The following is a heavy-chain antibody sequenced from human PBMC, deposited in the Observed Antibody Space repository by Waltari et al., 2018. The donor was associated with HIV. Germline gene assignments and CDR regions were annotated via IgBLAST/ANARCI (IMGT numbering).Heavy chain of an antibody. CDR2: IKSKADGGTT. D-gene: IGHD3-22*01. CDR3: TTDEFYYGNSGYFDY. CDR1: GFTFRNAW. Sequence: EVQLVESGGDLVKPGGCLRLSCAASGFTFRNAWMSWVRQAPGKGPEWVGRIKSKADGGTTDYAAPVKGRFTISRDDSKNTLYLQMNSLRFEDTAVYYCTTDEFYYGNSGYFDYWGQGTLVTVSS. J-gene: IGHJ4*02. V-gene: IGHV3-15*05.